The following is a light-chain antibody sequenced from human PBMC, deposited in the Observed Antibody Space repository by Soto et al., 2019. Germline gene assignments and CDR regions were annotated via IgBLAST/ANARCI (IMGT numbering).Light chain of an antibody. V-gene: IGKV3-11*01. Sequence: EIVLTQSPATLSLSPGERATLSCRASQSLNIYLAWYQQKPGQAPRLLIYDASNRATGIPARCSGSGSGTDFTLTISSVEPEAAAVYYGQQRVNWHTLTCGGGTKVEIK. CDR3: QQRVNWHTLT. CDR2: DAS. J-gene: IGKJ4*01. CDR1: QSLNIY.